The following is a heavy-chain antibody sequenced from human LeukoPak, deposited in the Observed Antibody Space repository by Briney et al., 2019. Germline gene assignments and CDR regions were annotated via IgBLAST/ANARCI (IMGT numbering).Heavy chain of an antibody. CDR1: GFTFTSYA. CDR3: AKDRYYGSGSYPADLFDN. D-gene: IGHD3-10*01. Sequence: PGGSLTLSCAASGFTFTSYAISWVRQAPWKGLEWVSAISGSGLSTYYAASVKGRFTISKDNSKNTVYLQMKSLRAEDTAVYYCAKDRYYGSGSYPADLFDNWGQGTLVTVSS. J-gene: IGHJ4*02. V-gene: IGHV3-23*01. CDR2: ISGSGLST.